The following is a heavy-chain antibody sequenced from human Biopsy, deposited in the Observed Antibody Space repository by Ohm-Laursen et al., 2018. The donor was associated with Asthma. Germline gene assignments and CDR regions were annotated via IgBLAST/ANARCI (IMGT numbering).Heavy chain of an antibody. CDR3: ARGDSSNWSHYYFDY. Sequence: SLRLSCTASGFAVSRDYMFWVRQAPGKGLEWVSVIYSGGTSHTADSVRGRSTISRGYSKNTLYLQMHSLRAEDTAVYYCARGDSSNWSHYYFDYWGQGTLVTVSS. V-gene: IGHV3-53*01. D-gene: IGHD3-22*01. CDR1: GFAVSRDY. J-gene: IGHJ4*02. CDR2: IYSGGTS.